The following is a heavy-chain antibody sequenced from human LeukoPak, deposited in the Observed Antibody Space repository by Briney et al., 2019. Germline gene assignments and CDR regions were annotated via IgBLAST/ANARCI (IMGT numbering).Heavy chain of an antibody. J-gene: IGHJ5*02. CDR3: ARDWGTVRGLFINWFDP. Sequence: PSETLSLTCTVSGGSISSGDYYWSWIRQPPGKGLEWIGYIYYSGSTYYNPSLKSRVTISVDTSKSQFSLKLSSVTAADTAVYYCARDWGTVRGLFINWFDPWGQGTLVTVSS. CDR1: GGSISSGDYY. V-gene: IGHV4-30-4*01. CDR2: IYYSGST. D-gene: IGHD3-10*01.